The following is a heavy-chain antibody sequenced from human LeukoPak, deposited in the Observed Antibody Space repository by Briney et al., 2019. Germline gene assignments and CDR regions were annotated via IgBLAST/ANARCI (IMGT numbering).Heavy chain of an antibody. CDR3: ARGPKNYGGNAVSGC. D-gene: IGHD4-23*01. Sequence: ASVKVSCKASGYTFTGYYMHWVRQAPGQGLEWMGWINPNSGGTNYAQKFQGRVTMTRDTSISTAYMELSRLRSDDTAVYYCARGPKNYGGNAVSGCWGQGTLVTVSS. J-gene: IGHJ4*02. V-gene: IGHV1-2*02. CDR2: INPNSGGT. CDR1: GYTFTGYY.